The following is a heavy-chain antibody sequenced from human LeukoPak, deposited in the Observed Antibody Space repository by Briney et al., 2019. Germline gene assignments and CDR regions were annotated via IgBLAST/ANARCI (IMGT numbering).Heavy chain of an antibody. J-gene: IGHJ4*02. CDR3: ARVSRTFDY. V-gene: IGHV4-39*07. CDR2: IYYSGST. Sequence: WLRQAPGKLLEWIGSIYYSGSTYYNPSLKSRVTISVDTSKNQFSLKLSSVTAADTAVYYCARVSRTFDYWGQGTLFTVSS.